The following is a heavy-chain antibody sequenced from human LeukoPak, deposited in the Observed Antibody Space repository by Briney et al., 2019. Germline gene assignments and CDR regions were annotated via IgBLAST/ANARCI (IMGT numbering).Heavy chain of an antibody. CDR3: ATDRVVVVSGFRNYFDY. Sequence: PSETLSLTCAVSGYSITSGYHWDWIRQSPEEGLEWIAGIDHSGNAYYDPSLKSRVTISVDTSKNQFSLKMNSVTAADTAVYYCATDRVVVVSGFRNYFDYWGQGILVTVSS. J-gene: IGHJ4*02. V-gene: IGHV4-38-2*01. D-gene: IGHD2-15*01. CDR1: GYSITSGYH. CDR2: IDHSGNA.